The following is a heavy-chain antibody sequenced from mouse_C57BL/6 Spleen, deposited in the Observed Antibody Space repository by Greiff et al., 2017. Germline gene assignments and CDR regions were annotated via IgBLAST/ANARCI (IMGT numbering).Heavy chain of an antibody. D-gene: IGHD2-4*01. J-gene: IGHJ2*01. CDR2: ISYDGSN. CDR3: ARIYYDYDGGYYFDY. Sequence: DVQLQESGPGLVKPSQSLSLTCSVTGYSITSCYYWNWIRQFPGNKLEWMGYISYDGSNNYNPSLKNRISITRDTSKNQFFLKLNSVTTEDTATYYCARIYYDYDGGYYFDYWGQGTTLTVSS. V-gene: IGHV3-6*01. CDR1: GYSITSCYY.